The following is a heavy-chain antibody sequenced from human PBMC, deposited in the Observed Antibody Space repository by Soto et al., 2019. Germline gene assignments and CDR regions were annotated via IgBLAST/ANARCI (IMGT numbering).Heavy chain of an antibody. CDR2: ISAHNGNT. V-gene: IGHV1-18*01. J-gene: IGHJ4*02. D-gene: IGHD1-1*01. CDR1: GYAFTTYG. CDR3: ARGRYGDY. Sequence: QVHLVQSGAEVKKPGASVKVSCKGSGYAFTTYGVTWVRQAPGQGLEWRGWISAHNGNTNYAPKIQARVTVTRDTSTSTAYMELMSLRSDDTAVYYCARGRYGDYWGQGALVTVSS.